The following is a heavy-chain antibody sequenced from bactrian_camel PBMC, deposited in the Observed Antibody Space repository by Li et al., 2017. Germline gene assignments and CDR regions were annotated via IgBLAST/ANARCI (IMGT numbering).Heavy chain of an antibody. V-gene: IGHV3-1*01. Sequence: VKLVESGGGLVQPGGSLRLSCAASGFTFDDHAMGWVRHTPGKGLEWVSTVSWSGDSTYYGDSVKGRFTISRDNAKNTEYLQMNMLKTEDTAMYYCAKDPLPYYTGRFRYQYAEKGQGTQVTVS. CDR2: VSWSGDST. CDR1: GFTFDDHA. D-gene: IGHD2*01. J-gene: IGHJ4*01.